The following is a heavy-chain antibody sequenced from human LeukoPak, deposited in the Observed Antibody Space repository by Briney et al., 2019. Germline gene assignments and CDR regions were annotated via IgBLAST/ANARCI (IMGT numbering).Heavy chain of an antibody. D-gene: IGHD5-12*01. Sequence: QPGGSLRLSCAASGFTVSSNYMSWVRQAPGKGLEWVSGIIGSGDITYYADSVKGRFTISRDNSKNTLYLQMSTLRADDTGVYYCARAARGYHYWGQGTLVTVSS. CDR3: ARAARGYHY. CDR1: GFTVSSNY. CDR2: IGSGDIT. V-gene: IGHV3-53*01. J-gene: IGHJ4*02.